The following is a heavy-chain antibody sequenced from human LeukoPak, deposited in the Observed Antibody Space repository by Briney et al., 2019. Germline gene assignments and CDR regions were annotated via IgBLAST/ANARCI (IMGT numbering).Heavy chain of an antibody. D-gene: IGHD3-22*01. J-gene: IGHJ4*02. Sequence: GGSLQISCKGSGSPFTNYWVGWVRQMLGKGLEWMGTIYPNNSDSRYNPSFRGQVTISVDRSITTAYLLWKSLKASDTAIYYCALSNEAFDSAGYFDYWGQGTLVTVSS. V-gene: IGHV5-51*01. CDR3: ALSNEAFDSAGYFDY. CDR2: IYPNNSDS. CDR1: GSPFTNYW.